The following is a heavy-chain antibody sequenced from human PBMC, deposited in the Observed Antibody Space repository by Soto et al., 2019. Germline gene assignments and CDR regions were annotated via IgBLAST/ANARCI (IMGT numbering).Heavy chain of an antibody. V-gene: IGHV4-31*03. CDR2: IYYYNGNT. J-gene: IGHJ4*01. D-gene: IGHD3-22*01. CDR3: ARATYYFDSSGYQTSFFDY. CDR1: GGSISSGAYY. Sequence: SETLSLTCTVSGGSISSGAYYWSWIRQHPGKGLEWIGYIYYYNGNTYYNPSLKSRVTISVDTSKNQFSLKLTSVTAADTAVYYCARATYYFDSSGYQTSFFDYWAHGTLVTVYS.